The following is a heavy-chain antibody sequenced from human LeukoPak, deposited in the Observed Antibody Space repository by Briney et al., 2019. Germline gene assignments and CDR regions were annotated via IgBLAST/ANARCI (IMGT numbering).Heavy chain of an antibody. CDR3: ARGGAIVATICFDY. D-gene: IGHD5-12*01. Sequence: ASVRVSFKASGYTFTIYGISWVRQAPGQGLEWMGWISAYNGNTNYAQKLQGRVTMTTDTSTSTAYMELRRLRSDDTAVYYCARGGAIVATICFDYWGQGTLVTVSS. J-gene: IGHJ4*02. V-gene: IGHV1-18*01. CDR2: ISAYNGNT. CDR1: GYTFTIYG.